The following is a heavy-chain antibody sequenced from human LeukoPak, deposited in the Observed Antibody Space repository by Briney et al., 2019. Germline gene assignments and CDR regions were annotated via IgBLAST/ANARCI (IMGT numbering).Heavy chain of an antibody. J-gene: IGHJ3*02. V-gene: IGHV1-8*01. D-gene: IGHD4-17*01. CDR1: GYTFTSYA. CDR3: ARGGYGDYVDAFDI. CDR2: MNPNSGNT. Sequence: GASVKVSCKASGYTFTSYAINWVRQATGQGLEWMGWMNPNSGNTGYAQKFQGRVTMTRNTSISTAYMELSSLRSEDTAVYYCARGGYGDYVDAFDIWGQGTMVTVSS.